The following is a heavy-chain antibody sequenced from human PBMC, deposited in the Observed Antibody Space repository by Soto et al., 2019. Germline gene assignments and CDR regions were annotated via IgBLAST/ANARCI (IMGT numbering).Heavy chain of an antibody. D-gene: IGHD3-22*01. Sequence: GGSLRLSCAASGFTFSYYTVHGVRRAPGKGLEWVSSISGIRDDIRYADSVKGRFTISRDNAKTSLYLQMNSLTTEDTAGYYSAREGVHNYNEYYFDYWGQGTLVAVSS. CDR1: GFTFSYYT. J-gene: IGHJ4*02. V-gene: IGHV3-21*06. CDR2: ISGIRDDI. CDR3: AREGVHNYNEYYFDY.